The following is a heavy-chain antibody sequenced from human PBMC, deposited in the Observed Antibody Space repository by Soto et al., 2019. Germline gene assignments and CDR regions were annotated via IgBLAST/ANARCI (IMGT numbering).Heavy chain of an antibody. J-gene: IGHJ5*02. CDR3: ARVCGYKSSKDEDWFDP. D-gene: IGHD1-1*01. CDR2: VQSTGST. V-gene: IGHV4-59*01. Sequence: PSETLSLTCTVSGGSIETFYWSWIRQPPGTELEWIGYVQSTGSTHYNPSLKSRVVISVDTSKNQFSLMLSSVTAADTAVYYCARVCGYKSSKDEDWFDPWGQGTLVTVSS. CDR1: GGSIETFY.